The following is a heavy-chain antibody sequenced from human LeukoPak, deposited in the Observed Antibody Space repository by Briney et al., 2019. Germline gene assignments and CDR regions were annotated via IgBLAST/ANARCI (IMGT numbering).Heavy chain of an antibody. CDR3: FTGRY. CDR1: GFTFSSAW. Sequence: GGPLRLPCAASGFTFSSAWMNWFRQAPGKGLEWVGRIKSKPDGGTTDYAAAVKGKFTISRDDSKNTLYLQMNSLKTEDTAVYYCFTGRYWGQGTLVTVSS. V-gene: IGHV3-15*01. J-gene: IGHJ4*02. CDR2: IKSKPDGGTT.